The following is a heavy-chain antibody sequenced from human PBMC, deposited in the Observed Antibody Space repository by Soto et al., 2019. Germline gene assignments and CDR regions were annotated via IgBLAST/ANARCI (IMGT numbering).Heavy chain of an antibody. Sequence: QVPLGQSGAEVKKPGASVKVSCKASGYTFTSYGISWVRQSPGQRLEWMGWISAYNGNTNYAQKLQGRVTMTTDTSTSTAYMELRSLRSDDTAVYYCARARGWLQLAVNLDYWGQGTLVTVSS. CDR2: ISAYNGNT. CDR1: GYTFTSYG. CDR3: ARARGWLQLAVNLDY. D-gene: IGHD5-12*01. J-gene: IGHJ4*02. V-gene: IGHV1-18*01.